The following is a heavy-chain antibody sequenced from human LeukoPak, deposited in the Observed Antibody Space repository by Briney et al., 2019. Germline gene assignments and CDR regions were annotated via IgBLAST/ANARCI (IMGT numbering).Heavy chain of an antibody. CDR2: IYSGGST. CDR3: ARGGGIPIPFDY. J-gene: IGHJ4*02. CDR1: GVTLSSNY. V-gene: IGHV3-53*01. D-gene: IGHD1-26*01. Sequence: GGSLRLSSAASGVTLSSNYMSCVSEAPGKGLEWGSVIYSGGSTYYADPVKGRLTIYRDNSKNTLYLQMNSLRAEDTAVYYCARGGGIPIPFDYWVQGSLVTVCS.